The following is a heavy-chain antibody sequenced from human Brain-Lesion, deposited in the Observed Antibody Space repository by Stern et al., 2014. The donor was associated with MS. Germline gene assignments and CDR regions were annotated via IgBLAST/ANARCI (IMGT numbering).Heavy chain of an antibody. D-gene: IGHD3-3*01. Sequence: QLVQSGAEVKKPGASVKVSCKTSGYIFTGYYIHWVRPAPGQGLEWMAWINPNTGGTKYAQKFQGRVTMSRDTSISTAYVELSSLTSDDTAVYYCARDQRGITIFGVVTDYYYLGMDVWGQGTTVTVSS. V-gene: IGHV1-2*02. CDR3: ARDQRGITIFGVVTDYYYLGMDV. CDR1: GYIFTGYY. J-gene: IGHJ6*02. CDR2: INPNTGGT.